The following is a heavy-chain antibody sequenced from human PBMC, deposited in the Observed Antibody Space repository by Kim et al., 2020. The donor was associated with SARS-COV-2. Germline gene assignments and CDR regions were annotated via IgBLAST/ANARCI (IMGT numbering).Heavy chain of an antibody. CDR1: GGSFSGYY. CDR2: INHSGST. Sequence: SETLSLTCAVYGGSFSGYYWSWIRQPPGKGLEWIGEINHSGSTNYNPSLKSRVTISVDTSKNQFSLKLSSVTAADTAVYYCARTGSGRSYYFDYWGQGTL. D-gene: IGHD3-10*01. V-gene: IGHV4-34*01. CDR3: ARTGSGRSYYFDY. J-gene: IGHJ4*02.